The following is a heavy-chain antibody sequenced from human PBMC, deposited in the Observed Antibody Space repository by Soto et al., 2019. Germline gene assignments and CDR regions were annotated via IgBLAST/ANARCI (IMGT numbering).Heavy chain of an antibody. CDR1: GGSISGYY. CDR2: IYYSGST. V-gene: IGHV4-59*01. D-gene: IGHD5-18*01. CDR3: ARDLWLSGWFDP. J-gene: IGHJ5*02. Sequence: PSETLSLTCTVSGGSISGYYWSWIRQPPGKGLEWIGYIYYSGSTNYNPSLKSRVTISVDTSKNQFSLKLSSVTAADTAVYYCARDLWLSGWFDPWGQGTLVTVSS.